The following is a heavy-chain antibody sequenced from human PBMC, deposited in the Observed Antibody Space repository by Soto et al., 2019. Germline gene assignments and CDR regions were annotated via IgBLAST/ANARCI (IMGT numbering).Heavy chain of an antibody. CDR3: ARASIVVVPAATIWFDP. J-gene: IGHJ5*02. D-gene: IGHD2-2*01. Sequence: SETLSLTCTVSGGSISSGGYYWSWIRQHPGKGLEWIGYIYYSGSTYYNPSLKSRVTISVDTSKNQFSLKLSSVTAADTAVYYCARASIVVVPAATIWFDPWGQETLVTVSS. CDR2: IYYSGST. CDR1: GGSISSGGYY. V-gene: IGHV4-31*03.